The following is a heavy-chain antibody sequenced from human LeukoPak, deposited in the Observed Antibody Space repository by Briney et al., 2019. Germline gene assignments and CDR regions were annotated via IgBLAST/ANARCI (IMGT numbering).Heavy chain of an antibody. Sequence: PSETLSLTCAVSGGPIIASYWSWIRQPPGKGLEWIGYTHYSGTGNCNPSLKSRVTISIDTSKNRFSLRLTSVTAADTDVYYCARVRFYDTTGYSTSYYLDYWGQGALVTVSS. CDR2: THYSGTG. CDR3: ARVRFYDTTGYSTSYYLDY. J-gene: IGHJ4*02. CDR1: GGPIIASY. D-gene: IGHD3-22*01. V-gene: IGHV4-59*01.